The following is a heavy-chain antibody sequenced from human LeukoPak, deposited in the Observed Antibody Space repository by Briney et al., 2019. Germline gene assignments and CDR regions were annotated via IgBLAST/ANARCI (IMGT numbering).Heavy chain of an antibody. J-gene: IGHJ4*02. Sequence: PGRSLRLSCAASGFTFSSYGMHWVRQAPGKGLEWVAVISYDGSNKYYADSVKGRFTISRDNSKNTLYLQMNSLRAEDTAVYYCARDYYDSSGYYPWSYWGQGTLVTVSS. CDR2: ISYDGSNK. V-gene: IGHV3-30*03. D-gene: IGHD3-22*01. CDR3: ARDYYDSSGYYPWSY. CDR1: GFTFSSYG.